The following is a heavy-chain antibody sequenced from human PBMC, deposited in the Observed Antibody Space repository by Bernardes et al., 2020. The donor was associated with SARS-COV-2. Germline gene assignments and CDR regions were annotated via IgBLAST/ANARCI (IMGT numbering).Heavy chain of an antibody. J-gene: IGHJ6*02. CDR1: GYTFTSYA. D-gene: IGHD2-15*01. V-gene: IGHV7-4-1*02. CDR3: ARDLVVVAATEQDYYYYGMDV. Sequence: ASVKVSCKASGYTFTSYAMNWVRQAPGQGLEWMGWINTNTGNPTYAQGFTGRFVFSLDTSVSTAYLQISSLKAEDTAVYYCARDLVVVAATEQDYYYYGMDVWGQGTTVTVSS. CDR2: INTNTGNP.